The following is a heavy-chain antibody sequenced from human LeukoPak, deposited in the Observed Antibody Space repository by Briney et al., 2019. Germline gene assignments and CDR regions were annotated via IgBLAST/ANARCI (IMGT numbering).Heavy chain of an antibody. CDR3: AKVGSLYFYYYHMDV. D-gene: IGHD3-16*01. J-gene: IGHJ6*03. CDR1: GFTFSSYG. V-gene: IGHV3-30*18. Sequence: PGRSLRLSCAASGFTFSSYGMHWVRQAPGKGLEWVAVISYDGSNKYYADSVKGRFTISRDNSKNTLYLQMNSLRAEDTAVYYCAKVGSLYFYYYHMDVWGKGTTVTVSS. CDR2: ISYDGSNK.